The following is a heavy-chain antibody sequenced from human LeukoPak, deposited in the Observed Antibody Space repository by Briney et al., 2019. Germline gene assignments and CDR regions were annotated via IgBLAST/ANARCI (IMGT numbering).Heavy chain of an antibody. V-gene: IGHV3-7*01. D-gene: IGHD6-13*01. CDR1: GFIFSSYW. Sequence: GGSLRLSCAASGFIFSSYWMTWVRQAPGKGLEWVANMKYDGSEKYYVDSVRGRFTISRDNAKNSLYLQMNSLRAEDTAVYYCARDIEAAGLFLDYWGQGTLVTVSS. CDR3: ARDIEAAGLFLDY. CDR2: MKYDGSEK. J-gene: IGHJ4*02.